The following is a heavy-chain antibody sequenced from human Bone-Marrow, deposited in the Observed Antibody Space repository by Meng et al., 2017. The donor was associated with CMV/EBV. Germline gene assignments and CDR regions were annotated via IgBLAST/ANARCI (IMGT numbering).Heavy chain of an antibody. CDR1: GYTFTGYY. CDR2: INPNSGGT. Sequence: ASVKVSCKASGYTFTGYYMHWVRQAPGQGLEWMGWINPNSGGTNYAQKFQGRVTMTRDTSISTAYMELSRLRSDDTAVYYCARNRITMVRGVIIHFDYWGQGTLVTVSS. V-gene: IGHV1-2*02. D-gene: IGHD3-10*01. J-gene: IGHJ4*02. CDR3: ARNRITMVRGVIIHFDY.